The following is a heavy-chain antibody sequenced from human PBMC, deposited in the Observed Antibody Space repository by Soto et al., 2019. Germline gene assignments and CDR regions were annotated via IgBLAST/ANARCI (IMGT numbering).Heavy chain of an antibody. CDR3: ARGPYYYDSSGYSYWYFDL. CDR1: GFTFSSYA. CDR2: ISYDGSNK. D-gene: IGHD3-22*01. V-gene: IGHV3-30-3*01. J-gene: IGHJ2*01. Sequence: GGSLRLSCAASGFTFSSYAMHWVRQAPGKGLEWVAVISYDGSNKYYADSVKGRFTISRDNSKNTLYLQMNSLRAEDTAVYYCARGPYYYDSSGYSYWYFDLWGRGTLVTVSS.